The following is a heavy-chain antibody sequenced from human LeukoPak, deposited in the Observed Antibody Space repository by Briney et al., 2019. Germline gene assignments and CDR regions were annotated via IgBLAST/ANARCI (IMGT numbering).Heavy chain of an antibody. CDR2: INSNSRYI. Sequence: GGSLRLSCADSEFSFRTYTMNWVRQAPGKGLEWVSSINSNSRYIYYADSVKGRFTISRDNSKNTLYLQMNSLRAEDTAVYYCARTSGSYWGSYFDYWGQGTLVTVSS. J-gene: IGHJ4*02. CDR3: ARTSGSYWGSYFDY. CDR1: EFSFRTYT. D-gene: IGHD1-26*01. V-gene: IGHV3-21*04.